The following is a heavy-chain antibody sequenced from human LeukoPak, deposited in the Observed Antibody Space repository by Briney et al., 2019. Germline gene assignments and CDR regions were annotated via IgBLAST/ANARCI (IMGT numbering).Heavy chain of an antibody. Sequence: GGSLRLSCAASGFTFSSYAMSWVRQAPGKGLEWVSAISGSGGSTYYADSVKGRFTISRDNSKNTLYLQMNSLRAEDTAVYYCARVVPDPGITMIVVVSLPDGDFDIWGQGTMVTVSS. CDR1: GFTFSSYA. J-gene: IGHJ3*02. D-gene: IGHD3-22*01. CDR2: ISGSGGST. CDR3: ARVVPDPGITMIVVVSLPDGDFDI. V-gene: IGHV3-23*01.